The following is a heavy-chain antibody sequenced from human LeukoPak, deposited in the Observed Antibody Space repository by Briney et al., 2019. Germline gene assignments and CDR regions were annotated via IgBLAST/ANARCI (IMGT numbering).Heavy chain of an antibody. Sequence: GGSLRLSCVASGFTFTRNCMHWVRQAPGKGLEWVAAIPHDGSNAYYADSVKGRFTISRDDSKNTQYLQMNSLRIEDSAVYYCATGSDFYYASWGQGTLVTVSS. CDR2: IPHDGSNA. D-gene: IGHD3-3*01. CDR1: GFTFTRNC. V-gene: IGHV3-30-3*01. J-gene: IGHJ5*02. CDR3: ATGSDFYYAS.